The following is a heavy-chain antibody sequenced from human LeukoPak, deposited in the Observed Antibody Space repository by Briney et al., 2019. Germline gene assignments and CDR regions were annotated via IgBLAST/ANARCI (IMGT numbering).Heavy chain of an antibody. CDR2: IYHTGSS. CDR1: TYSVTSDYY. D-gene: IGHD3-16*01. CDR3: ARHWGRREAFDI. J-gene: IGHJ3*02. V-gene: IGHV4-38-2*01. Sequence: SETLSLTCAVSTYSVTSDYYWAWIRQSPETGLEWIGTIYHTGSSYYNPSLESRVTMSVHTFDSEFSLKLTSVTAADTAVYYCARHWGRREAFDIWGQGTVVAVSS.